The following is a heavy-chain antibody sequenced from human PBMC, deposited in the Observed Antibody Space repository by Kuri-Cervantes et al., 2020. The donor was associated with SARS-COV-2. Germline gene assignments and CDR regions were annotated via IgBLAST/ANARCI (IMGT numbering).Heavy chain of an antibody. D-gene: IGHD2-15*01. V-gene: IGHV4-59*01. CDR1: GGSISSYY. CDR3: ARDFGYCSGGSCSEDAFDI. Sequence: SETLSLTCTVSGGSISSYYWGWIRQPPGKGLEWIGYIYYSGSTNYNPSLKSRVTISVDTSKNQFSLKLSSVTAADTAVYYCARDFGYCSGGSCSEDAFDIWGQGTMVTVSS. CDR2: IYYSGST. J-gene: IGHJ3*02.